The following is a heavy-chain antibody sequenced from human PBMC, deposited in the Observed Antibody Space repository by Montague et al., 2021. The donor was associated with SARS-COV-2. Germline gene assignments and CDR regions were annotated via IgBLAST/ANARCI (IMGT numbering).Heavy chain of an antibody. J-gene: IGHJ4*02. V-gene: IGHV3-7*01. CDR1: GFTFSNIW. Sequence: SLRLSCAASGFTFSNIWMSWVRQAPGKGLEWVANIKPDESEKNYVDSVKGRFTISRDNIQKSLYLQMNSLRAEDTAVYYCATNKYCTLHDCLHGRHYFDHWGQGTLVTVSS. D-gene: IGHD2-8*01. CDR2: IKPDESEK. CDR3: ATNKYCTLHDCLHGRHYFDH.